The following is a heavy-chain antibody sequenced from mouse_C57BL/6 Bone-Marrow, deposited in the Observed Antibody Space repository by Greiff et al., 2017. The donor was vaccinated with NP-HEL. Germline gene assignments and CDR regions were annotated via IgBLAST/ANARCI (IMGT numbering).Heavy chain of an antibody. V-gene: IGHV1-66*01. Sequence: QVQLKQSGPELVKPGASVKISCKASGYSFTSYYIHWVKQRPGQGLEWIGWIYPGSGNTKYNEKFKGKATLTADTSSSTAYMQLSSLTSEDSAVYYCARGFYYGSSSYAMDYWGQGTSVTVSS. CDR3: ARGFYYGSSSYAMDY. CDR2: IYPGSGNT. CDR1: GYSFTSYY. J-gene: IGHJ4*01. D-gene: IGHD1-1*01.